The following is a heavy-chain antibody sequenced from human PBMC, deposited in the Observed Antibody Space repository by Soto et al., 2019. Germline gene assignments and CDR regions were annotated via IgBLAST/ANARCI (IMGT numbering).Heavy chain of an antibody. D-gene: IGHD2-21*02. J-gene: IGHJ5*02. Sequence: GGSLRLSCAASGFTFSSYAMSWVRQAPGKGLEWVSAISGSTSSTYYADSVKGRFTISRDNSKNTLYLQMNSLRAEDTAVYYCAKDVTGARVFWFDPWGQGTLVTVSS. CDR3: AKDVTGARVFWFDP. V-gene: IGHV3-23*01. CDR2: ISGSTSST. CDR1: GFTFSSYA.